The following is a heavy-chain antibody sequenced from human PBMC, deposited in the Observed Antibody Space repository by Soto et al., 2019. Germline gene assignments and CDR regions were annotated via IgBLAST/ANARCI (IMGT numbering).Heavy chain of an antibody. V-gene: IGHV3-30*18. CDR3: AKNYYDRVGSYWGDH. CDR1: GFTFSSFG. CDR2: ISYDGGNK. D-gene: IGHD3-22*01. J-gene: IGHJ4*02. Sequence: QPGGSLRLSCAASGFTFSSFGMHWVRQAPGKGLEWVALISYDGGNKYYADSVKGRFTISRDNPKNTLYLQMNSLRADDTAVYFCAKNYYDRVGSYWGDHWGQGSLGTVSS.